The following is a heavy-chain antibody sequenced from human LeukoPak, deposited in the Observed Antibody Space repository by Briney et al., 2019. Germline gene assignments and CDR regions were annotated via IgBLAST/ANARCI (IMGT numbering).Heavy chain of an antibody. V-gene: IGHV4-39*02. CDR2: ISYSGGT. D-gene: IGHD3-22*01. CDR3: AREVEYYDSSGYRPHAFDI. CDR1: GGSISTYY. Sequence: SETLSLTCTVSGGSISTYYGNWTRQPPGKGLEWFGSISYSGGTSYNPSLRSRVTISVDTSKNQFSLKLNSVTAADTAVYYCAREVEYYDSSGYRPHAFDIWGQGTVVTVSS. J-gene: IGHJ3*02.